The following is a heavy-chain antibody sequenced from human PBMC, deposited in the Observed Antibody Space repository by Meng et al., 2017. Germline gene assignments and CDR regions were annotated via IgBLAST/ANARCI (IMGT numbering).Heavy chain of an antibody. D-gene: IGHD5-18*01. V-gene: IGHV3-33*08. CDR2: IWYDGSNK. J-gene: IGHJ3*02. CDR3: ARGRQLHSNVDTAMDDACDI. CDR1: GFTFSDYY. Sequence: GESLKISCAASGFTFSDYYMNWFRQAPGKGLEWVAVIWYDGSNKYYADSVKDRFTISRDNSENTLYLQMNSRRAEDTAVYYCARGRQLHSNVDTAMDDACDIWGQGTMVTVSS.